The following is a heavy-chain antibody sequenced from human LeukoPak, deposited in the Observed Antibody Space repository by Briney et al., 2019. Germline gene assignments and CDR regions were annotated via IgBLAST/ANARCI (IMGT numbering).Heavy chain of an antibody. CDR3: ARGGPNAFDI. CDR1: GFTFSSYS. V-gene: IGHV3-64*01. Sequence: PEGSLRLSCAASGFTFSSYSMNWVRQAPGKGLEYVSAISSNGGSTYYANSVKGRFTISRDNSKNTLYLQMGSLRAEDMAVYYCARGGPNAFDIRGQGTMVTVSS. CDR2: ISSNGGST. J-gene: IGHJ3*02.